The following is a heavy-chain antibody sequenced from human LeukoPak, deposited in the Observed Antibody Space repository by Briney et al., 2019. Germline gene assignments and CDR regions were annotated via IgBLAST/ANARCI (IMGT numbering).Heavy chain of an antibody. CDR1: GYTFTGYY. J-gene: IGHJ4*02. CDR2: INPNSGGT. D-gene: IGHD2-2*01. Sequence: GASVKVSCKASGYTFTGYYMHWVRQAPGQGLEWMGWINPNSGGTNYAQKFQGRVTMARDTSISTAYMELSRLRSDDTAVYYCARGGVVVPAAKDYWGQGTLVTVSS. CDR3: ARGGVVVPAAKDY. V-gene: IGHV1-2*02.